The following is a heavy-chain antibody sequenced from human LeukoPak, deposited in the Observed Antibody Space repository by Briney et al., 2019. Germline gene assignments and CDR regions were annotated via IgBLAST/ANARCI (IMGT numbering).Heavy chain of an antibody. J-gene: IGHJ6*02. CDR3: ARAHDSSGYSVYGIDV. V-gene: IGHV5-51*01. D-gene: IGHD3-22*01. Sequence: GESLKISCKGSGYSFITYWIGWVRQMPGKGLEWVGTIYPGYSDTRYSPSFQGQVTISADKSISTAYLQWSSLKASDTAMYYCARAHDSSGYSVYGIDVWGQGTTVTVSS. CDR1: GYSFITYW. CDR2: IYPGYSDT.